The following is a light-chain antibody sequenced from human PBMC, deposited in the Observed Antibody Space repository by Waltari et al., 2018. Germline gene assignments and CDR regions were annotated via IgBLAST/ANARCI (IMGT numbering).Light chain of an antibody. V-gene: IGLV3-25*03. CDR2: RDT. J-gene: IGLJ2*01. CDR3: QSADSSGNYVV. CDR1: ALPQQD. Sequence: SYELTQPPSVSVSPGQTARITCPGDALPQQDATWYQQRPGQAPVLVIYRDTERPSGIPERFSGSSSGTIVTLTISGVQAEDEADYYCQSADSSGNYVVFGGGTKLTVL.